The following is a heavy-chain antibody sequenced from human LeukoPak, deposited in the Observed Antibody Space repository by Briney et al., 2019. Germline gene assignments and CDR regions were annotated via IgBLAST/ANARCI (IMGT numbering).Heavy chain of an antibody. CDR3: ARYDSSGYPVLDY. D-gene: IGHD3-22*01. Sequence: GGSLRLSCAASGFTFSSYEMNWVRRAPGKGLEWVSYISSSGSTIYYADSVKGRFTISRDNAKNSLYLQMNSLRAEDAAVYYCARYDSSGYPVLDYWGQGTLVTVSS. CDR1: GFTFSSYE. V-gene: IGHV3-48*03. CDR2: ISSSGSTI. J-gene: IGHJ4*02.